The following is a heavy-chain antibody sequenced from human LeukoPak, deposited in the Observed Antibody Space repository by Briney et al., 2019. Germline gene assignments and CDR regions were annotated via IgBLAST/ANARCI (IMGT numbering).Heavy chain of an antibody. CDR3: VKDVLATISFAW. CDR1: GFTLSKYA. J-gene: IGHJ4*02. Sequence: GGSLRLSCPASGFTLSKYAMHWVRQAPGKGPEYVSGITSDGGSTYYTDSVKGRFTISRDNSKKTLYLQMGSLRTEDTAVYYCVKDVLATISFAWWGQGTLVTVSS. D-gene: IGHD5-24*01. V-gene: IGHV3-64D*09. CDR2: ITSDGGST.